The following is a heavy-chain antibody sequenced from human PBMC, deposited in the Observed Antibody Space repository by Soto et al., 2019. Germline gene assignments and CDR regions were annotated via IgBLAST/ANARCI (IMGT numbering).Heavy chain of an antibody. J-gene: IGHJ5*02. CDR1: GGTFSSYA. D-gene: IGHD4-17*01. CDR3: ARDGGVYTVMGRLFDP. V-gene: IGHV1-69*01. Sequence: QVQLVQSGAEVKKPGSSVTVSCKASGGTFSSYAISWVRQAPGQGLEWMGGIIPIFGTANYAQKFQGRVTIPADESTSTAYMELSSLRSEDTAVYYCARDGGVYTVMGRLFDPWGQGTLVTVSS. CDR2: IIPIFGTA.